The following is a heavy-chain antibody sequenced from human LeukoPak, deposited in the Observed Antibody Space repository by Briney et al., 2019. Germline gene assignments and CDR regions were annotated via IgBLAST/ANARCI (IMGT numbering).Heavy chain of an antibody. CDR1: GFTFSSYA. D-gene: IGHD3-10*01. Sequence: QTGGSLRLSCAASGFTFSSYAMHWVRQAPGKGLEWVAVISYDGSNKYYADSVKGRFTISRDNSKNTLYLQMNSLRAKDTAVYYCARTWVDLLWFGGWGQGTLVIVSS. V-gene: IGHV3-30*04. J-gene: IGHJ4*02. CDR2: ISYDGSNK. CDR3: ARTWVDLLWFGG.